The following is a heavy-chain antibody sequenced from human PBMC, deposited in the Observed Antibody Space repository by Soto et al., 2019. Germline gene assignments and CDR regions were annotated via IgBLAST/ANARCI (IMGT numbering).Heavy chain of an antibody. CDR2: ISWNSGDK. Sequence: GGSLRLSCDASGFIFGDYDMHWVRQPPGKGLQWVSGISWNSGDKDYGDSVKGRFTISRDNAKNSLDLQMSSLRVEDTATYYCVKKSCSHTRCYTGWFFDLWGRGTLGTVSS. CDR3: VKKSCSHTRCYTGWFFDL. J-gene: IGHJ2*01. D-gene: IGHD2-15*01. CDR1: GFIFGDYD. V-gene: IGHV3-9*01.